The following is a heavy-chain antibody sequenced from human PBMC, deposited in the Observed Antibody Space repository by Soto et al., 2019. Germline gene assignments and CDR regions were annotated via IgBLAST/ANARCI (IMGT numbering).Heavy chain of an antibody. CDR3: ARWYDLRDIVGAPNWWFDP. CDR2: ISAYNGNT. D-gene: IGHD1-26*01. CDR1: GYTFTSYG. Sequence: ASVKVSCKASGYTFTSYGISWVRQAPGQGLEWMGWISAYNGNTNYAQKLQGRVTMTTDTSTSTAYMELRSLRSDDTAVYYCARWYDLRDIVGAPNWWFDPWGQGTLVTVSS. V-gene: IGHV1-18*01. J-gene: IGHJ5*02.